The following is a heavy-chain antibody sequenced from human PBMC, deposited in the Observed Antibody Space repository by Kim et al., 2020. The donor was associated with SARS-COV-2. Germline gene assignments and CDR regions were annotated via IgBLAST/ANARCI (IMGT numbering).Heavy chain of an antibody. CDR3: ARLFLALPRGFDY. J-gene: IGHJ4*02. CDR2: IYPGDSDT. Sequence: GESLKISCKGSGYSFTSYWIGWVRQMPGKGLEWMGTIYPGDSDTRYSPSFQGQVTISADKSISTAYLQWSSLKASDSGMYYCARLFLALPRGFDYWGQGTLVTVSS. CDR1: GYSFTSYW. V-gene: IGHV5-51*01. D-gene: IGHD3-10*01.